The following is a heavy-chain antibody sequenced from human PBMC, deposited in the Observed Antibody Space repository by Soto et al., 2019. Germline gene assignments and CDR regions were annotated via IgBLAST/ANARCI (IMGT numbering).Heavy chain of an antibody. D-gene: IGHD5-12*01. Sequence: ASVKVSCKASGGTFSSYAISWVRQAPGQGLEWMGRIIPILGIANYAQKFQGRVTITADKSTSTAYMELSSLRSEDTAVYYCARDQGGNGDYYYGMDVWGQGTTVTVSS. CDR2: IIPILGIA. CDR3: ARDQGGNGDYYYGMDV. V-gene: IGHV1-69*04. J-gene: IGHJ6*02. CDR1: GGTFSSYA.